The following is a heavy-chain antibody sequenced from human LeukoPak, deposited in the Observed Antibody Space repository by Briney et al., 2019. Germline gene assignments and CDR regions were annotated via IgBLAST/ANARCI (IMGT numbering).Heavy chain of an antibody. Sequence: GGSLRLSCAASGFTFDDYGMSWVRQAPGKGLEWVSGINWNGGSTGYADSVKGRFTISRDNSKNTLYLQMNSLRAEDTAVYYCAKSISRVATYFDYWGQGTLVTVSS. D-gene: IGHD5-12*01. CDR3: AKSISRVATYFDY. J-gene: IGHJ4*02. V-gene: IGHV3-20*04. CDR2: INWNGGST. CDR1: GFTFDDYG.